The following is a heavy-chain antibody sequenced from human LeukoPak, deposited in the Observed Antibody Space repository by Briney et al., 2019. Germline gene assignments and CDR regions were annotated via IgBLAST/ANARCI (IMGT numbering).Heavy chain of an antibody. CDR2: ISYDGSNK. CDR3: AKDLGI. Sequence: PVRSLRLSCAASGFTFSSYGMHWVRQAPGKGLEWVAVISYDGSNKYYADSVKGRFTISRDNSKNTLYLQMNSLRAEDTAVYYCAKDLGIGGQGTLVTVSS. CDR1: GFTFSSYG. D-gene: IGHD2-21*01. J-gene: IGHJ4*02. V-gene: IGHV3-30*18.